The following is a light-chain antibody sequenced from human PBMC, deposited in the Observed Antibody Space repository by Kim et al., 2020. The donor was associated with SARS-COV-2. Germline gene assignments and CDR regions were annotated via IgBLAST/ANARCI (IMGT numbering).Light chain of an antibody. CDR1: KFGDKY. CDR2: HDS. CDR3: QAWDSNAEV. Sequence: SYELTQPPSASVSPGQTVSITCSGDKFGDKYACWYQQKPGQSPVLVIYHDSKRRSGIPVRFSGSNSGNTATLTLTETQAMDEADYYCQAWDSNAEVFGTGTKVTVL. J-gene: IGLJ1*01. V-gene: IGLV3-1*01.